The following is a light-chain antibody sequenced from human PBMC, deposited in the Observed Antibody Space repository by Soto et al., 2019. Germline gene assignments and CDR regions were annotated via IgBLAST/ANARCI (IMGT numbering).Light chain of an antibody. Sequence: EIVMTQSPATLSVSPGEGATLSCRPSQSVDKDLAWYRQKPGQAPSLLVYDASTRATGVPARFSGSGSGTEFTLTITSLQSEDFAVYYCQQYIKWPITFGQGTRLEI. V-gene: IGKV3-15*01. CDR2: DAS. CDR1: QSVDKD. CDR3: QQYIKWPIT. J-gene: IGKJ5*01.